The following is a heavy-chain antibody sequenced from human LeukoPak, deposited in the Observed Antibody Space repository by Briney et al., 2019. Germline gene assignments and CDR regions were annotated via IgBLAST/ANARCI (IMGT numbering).Heavy chain of an antibody. V-gene: IGHV3-9*01. CDR3: AKEMYYYDSSGYYYTKQYFQH. CDR1: GFTFDDYA. D-gene: IGHD3-22*01. Sequence: GGSLRLSCAASGFTFDDYAMHWVRHAPGKGLEWVSGISWNSGSIGYADSVKGRFTISRDNAKNSLYLQMNSLRAEDTASYYCAKEMYYYDSSGYYYTKQYFQHWGQGTLVTVSS. J-gene: IGHJ1*01. CDR2: ISWNSGSI.